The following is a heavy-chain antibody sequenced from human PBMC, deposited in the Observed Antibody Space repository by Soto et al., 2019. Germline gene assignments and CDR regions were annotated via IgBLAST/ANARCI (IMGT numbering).Heavy chain of an antibody. V-gene: IGHV1-3*01. Sequence: ASVKVSCQASGYTFTSYAMHWVRQAPGQRLAWMGWINAGNGNTKYSQKFQGRVTITRDTSACTACMEVSSLSPEDTAVYSCAIGLSSTSCHGYWGQGTLVTVSA. J-gene: IGHJ4*02. D-gene: IGHD2-2*01. CDR1: GYTFTSYA. CDR2: INAGNGNT. CDR3: AIGLSSTSCHGY.